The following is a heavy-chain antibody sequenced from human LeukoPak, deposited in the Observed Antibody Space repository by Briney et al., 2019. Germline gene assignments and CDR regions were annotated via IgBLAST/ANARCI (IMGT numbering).Heavy chain of an antibody. J-gene: IGHJ4*02. CDR2: IIRIFGTA. Sequence: SVKVSCKASGGTFSSYAISWVRQVPGQGLEWMGGIIRIFGTANYAQKFQGRVTITADETTNTAYMELSSLRSEDTAVYYCARDSEVRGVNLLWYWGQGTLVTVSS. CDR3: ARDSEVRGVNLLWY. CDR1: GGTFSSYA. D-gene: IGHD3-10*01. V-gene: IGHV1-69*13.